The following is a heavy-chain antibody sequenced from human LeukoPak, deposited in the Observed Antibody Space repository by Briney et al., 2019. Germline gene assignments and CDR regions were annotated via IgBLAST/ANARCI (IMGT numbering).Heavy chain of an antibody. Sequence: GESLKSSCKGSGYSFTNYWITWVRQMPGKGLEWMGWIDPSDSYTNYSPPFQGHGTISADRSISAAYLQWSSLKASDTAMYYCARLKYYGSGSYYFAYWGQGALVTVSS. V-gene: IGHV5-10-1*01. CDR3: ARLKYYGSGSYYFAY. CDR2: IDPSDSYT. CDR1: GYSFTNYW. J-gene: IGHJ4*02. D-gene: IGHD3-10*01.